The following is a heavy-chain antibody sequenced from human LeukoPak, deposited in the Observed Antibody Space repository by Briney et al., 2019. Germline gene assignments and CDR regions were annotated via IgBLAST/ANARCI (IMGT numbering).Heavy chain of an antibody. CDR3: ARHYDILTGTFPYY. Sequence: GGSLRLSCAASGFTFSNYWMSWVRQAPGKGMEWVANIRQDGNEKYYVGSVRGRFTISRDNAKNSLYLQMNSLRAEDTAVYYCARHYDILTGTFPYYWGQGTLVTVSS. V-gene: IGHV3-7*03. D-gene: IGHD3-9*01. CDR2: IRQDGNEK. J-gene: IGHJ4*02. CDR1: GFTFSNYW.